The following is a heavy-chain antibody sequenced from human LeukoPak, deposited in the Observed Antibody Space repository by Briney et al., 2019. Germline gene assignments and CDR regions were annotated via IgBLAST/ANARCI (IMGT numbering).Heavy chain of an antibody. D-gene: IGHD3-22*01. V-gene: IGHV3-53*01. CDR2: IHSGGNA. J-gene: IGHJ4*02. CDR1: GFTVSSTY. CDR3: ARVPAGFHYDSSGT. Sequence: PGGSLRLSCAASGFTVSSTYVSWVRQAPGKGLEWVSVIHSGGNAYYADSLKGQFTISRDNSKNTLYLQMNSPRAEDTAVYYCARVPAGFHYDSSGTWGQGTLVTVSS.